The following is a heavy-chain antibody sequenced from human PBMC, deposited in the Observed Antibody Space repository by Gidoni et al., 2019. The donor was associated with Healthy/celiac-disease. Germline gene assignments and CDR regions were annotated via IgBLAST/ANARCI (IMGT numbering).Heavy chain of an antibody. CDR1: GGSISSYY. CDR2: IYYSGST. V-gene: IGHV4-59*01. D-gene: IGHD2-2*01. Sequence: QVQLQESGPGLVKPSETLSLTCTVSGGSISSYYWRWIRQPPGKGLEWIGYIYYSGSTNYNPSLKSRVTISVDTSKNQFSLKLSSVTAADTAVYYCARVIGSTLKYYYYMDVWGKGTTVTVSS. J-gene: IGHJ6*03. CDR3: ARVIGSTLKYYYYMDV.